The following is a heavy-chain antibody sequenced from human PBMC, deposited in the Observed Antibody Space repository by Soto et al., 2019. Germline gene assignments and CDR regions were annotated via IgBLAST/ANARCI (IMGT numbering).Heavy chain of an antibody. V-gene: IGHV3-23*01. CDR3: AKDGLELRPYYFDY. D-gene: IGHD1-7*01. CDR1: GFTFSSYA. Sequence: PGGSLRLCCAASGFTFSSYAMSGVRQAPGKGLEWVSAISGSGGSTYYADSVKGRFTISRDNSKNTLYLQMNSLRAEDTAVYYCAKDGLELRPYYFDYWGQGTLVTVS. J-gene: IGHJ4*02. CDR2: ISGSGGST.